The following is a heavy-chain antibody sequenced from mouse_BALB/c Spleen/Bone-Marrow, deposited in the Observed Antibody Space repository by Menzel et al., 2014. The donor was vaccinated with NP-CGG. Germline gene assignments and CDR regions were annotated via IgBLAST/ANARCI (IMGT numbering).Heavy chain of an antibody. CDR2: IWNDGIT. Sequence: VKLMESGPALVAPSQSLSITCTISGFPLTSYGVHWVRQPPGKGLEWLVVIWNDGITTYNSALKSRLSLTKDNSKSQVFLKMNSLQTDDTAVYYCARHGREYFDYRGQGTTLTGSS. CDR3: ARHGREYFDY. J-gene: IGHJ2*01. V-gene: IGHV2-6-1*01. CDR1: GFPLTSYG.